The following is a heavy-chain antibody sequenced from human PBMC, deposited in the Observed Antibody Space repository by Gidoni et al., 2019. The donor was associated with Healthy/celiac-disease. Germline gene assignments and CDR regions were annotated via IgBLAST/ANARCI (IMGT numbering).Heavy chain of an antibody. V-gene: IGHV3-30-3*01. CDR2: ISYDGSNK. Sequence: QVQLVESGGGVVQPGRSLRLSCAASGVTFSSYAMHWVRQAPGKGLEWVAVISYDGSNKYYADSVKGRFTISRDNSKNTLYLQMNSLRAEDTAVYYCARDLGEPGGFDYWGQGTLVTVSS. J-gene: IGHJ4*02. CDR3: ARDLGEPGGFDY. D-gene: IGHD2-2*01. CDR1: GVTFSSYA.